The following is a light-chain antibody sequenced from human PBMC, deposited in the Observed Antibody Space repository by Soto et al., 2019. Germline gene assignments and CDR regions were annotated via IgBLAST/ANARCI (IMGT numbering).Light chain of an antibody. Sequence: EIVFTQSPGTLSLSPGERATLSCRASQSVSSNYLAWYQQKPGQAPRLLIYGASSRATGIPDRFSGSGSGTDFTLTINRLEPEDFAVYYCQQYGSSPALTFGGGTKVDNK. V-gene: IGKV3-20*01. J-gene: IGKJ4*01. CDR2: GAS. CDR3: QQYGSSPALT. CDR1: QSVSSNY.